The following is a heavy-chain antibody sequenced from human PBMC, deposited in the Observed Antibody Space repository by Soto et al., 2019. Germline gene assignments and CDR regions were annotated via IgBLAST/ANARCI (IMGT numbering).Heavy chain of an antibody. CDR1: GYTFSTYG. J-gene: IGHJ6*02. D-gene: IGHD3-22*01. V-gene: IGHV1-18*01. CDR2: ISAYNGDT. Sequence: QVQLVQSGAEVKKPGASVKVSCKASGYTFSTYGISWVRQAPGQGLEWMGWISAYNGDTKYAQKLQGRVTMTTDTCTRTACMELRSLRSDAKAVYYSARNISYYDSSGSLAYYYGMDVWGQGTTVIVSS. CDR3: ARNISYYDSSGSLAYYYGMDV.